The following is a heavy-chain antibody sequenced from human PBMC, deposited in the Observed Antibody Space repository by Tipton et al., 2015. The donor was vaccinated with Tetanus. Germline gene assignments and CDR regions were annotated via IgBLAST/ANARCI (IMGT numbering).Heavy chain of an antibody. D-gene: IGHD5/OR15-5a*01. Sequence: TLSLTCIVSGGSMSGSGHYGAWVRQSPGKGLEWIGSISYSGRTYYSPSLKSRVTMSVDTSKKDFSVGLGCVTAADTAVYYCARLREIVSRSGWAFDYWGQGILVTVSS. V-gene: IGHV4-39*02. CDR3: ARLREIVSRSGWAFDY. CDR1: GGSMSGSGHY. J-gene: IGHJ4*02. CDR2: ISYSGRT.